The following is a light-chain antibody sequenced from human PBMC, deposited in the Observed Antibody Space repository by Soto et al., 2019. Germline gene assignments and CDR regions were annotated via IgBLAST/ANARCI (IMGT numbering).Light chain of an antibody. Sequence: QSVLTQPASVSGSXXXSITXXCTGTSSDVGGYNYVSWYQQHPGKAPKLMIYDVSNRPSGVSNRFSGSKSGNTASLTISGLQAEDEADYYCSSYTSSSTLFGGGTKLTVL. V-gene: IGLV2-14*01. CDR3: SSYTSSSTL. CDR1: SSDVGGYNY. CDR2: DVS. J-gene: IGLJ2*01.